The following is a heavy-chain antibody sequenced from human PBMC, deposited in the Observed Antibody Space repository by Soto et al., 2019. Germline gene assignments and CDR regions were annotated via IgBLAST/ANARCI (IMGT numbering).Heavy chain of an antibody. D-gene: IGHD3-16*02. V-gene: IGHV1-24*01. CDR2: FDPEDGET. CDR3: ATEGERIMITFGGVIANHFDY. J-gene: IGHJ4*02. CDR1: GYTLTELS. Sequence: GASVKVSFKVSGYTLTELSMHWVRQAPGKGLEWMGGFDPEDGETIYAQKFQGRVTMTEDTSTDTAYMELSSLRSEDTAVYYCATEGERIMITFGGVIANHFDYWGQGTLVTVSS.